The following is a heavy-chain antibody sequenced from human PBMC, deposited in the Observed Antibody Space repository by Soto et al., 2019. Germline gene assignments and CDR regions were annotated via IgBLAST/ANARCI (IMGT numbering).Heavy chain of an antibody. D-gene: IGHD3-9*01. CDR3: ARADYEILTGSYAMDV. CDR2: VSTNGAT. J-gene: IGHJ6*02. V-gene: IGHV4-4*07. Sequence: SETLSLTCTVSDDLISSYYWNWIRQPAGRGLEWIGRVSTNGATNYNPSLESRVTMSVDTSKNQFSLKLTSVTAADTAVYFCARADYEILTGSYAMDVWGQGTTVTVSS. CDR1: DDLISSYY.